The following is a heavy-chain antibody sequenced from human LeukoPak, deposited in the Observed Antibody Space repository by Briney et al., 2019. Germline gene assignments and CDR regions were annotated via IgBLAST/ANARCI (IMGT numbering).Heavy chain of an antibody. V-gene: IGHV2-5*02. CDR1: GFSLSTSGVG. D-gene: IGHD6-13*01. Sequence: SGPTLVKPTETLTLTCTCSGFSLSTSGVGVGWIRQPPGKALEWLALIYWDDDKRYSPSLKSRLTIIKDTSKNQVVLTMTNMDPVDTATYYCAHSRAAAGKGRGWFDPWDQGTLVTVSS. J-gene: IGHJ5*02. CDR3: AHSRAAAGKGRGWFDP. CDR2: IYWDDDK.